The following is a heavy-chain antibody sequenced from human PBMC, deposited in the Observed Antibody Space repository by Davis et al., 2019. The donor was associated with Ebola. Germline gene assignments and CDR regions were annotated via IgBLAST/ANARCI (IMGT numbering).Heavy chain of an antibody. CDR2: FDPEDGET. J-gene: IGHJ6*02. CDR1: GYTLTELS. Sequence: ASVKVSCKVSGYTLTELSMHWVRQAPGKGLEWMGGFDPEDGETIYAQKFQGRVTMTEDTSTDTAYMELSSLRSEDTAVYYCARRLYCGGGSCYEYYYGMDVWGQGTTVTVSS. V-gene: IGHV1-24*01. CDR3: ARRLYCGGGSCYEYYYGMDV. D-gene: IGHD2-15*01.